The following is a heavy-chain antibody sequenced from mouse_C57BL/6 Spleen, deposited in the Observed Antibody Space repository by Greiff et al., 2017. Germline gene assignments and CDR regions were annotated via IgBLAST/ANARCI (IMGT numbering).Heavy chain of an antibody. V-gene: IGHV1-50*01. D-gene: IGHD1-1*01. J-gene: IGHJ4*01. CDR2: IDPSDSYT. Sequence: VKLQQPGAELVKPGASVKLSCKASGYTFTSYWMQWVKQRPGQGLEWIGEIDPSDSYTNYNQKFKGKATLTVDTSSSTAYMQLSSLTSEDSAVYYCATYGDAMDYWGQGTSVTVSS. CDR3: ATYGDAMDY. CDR1: GYTFTSYW.